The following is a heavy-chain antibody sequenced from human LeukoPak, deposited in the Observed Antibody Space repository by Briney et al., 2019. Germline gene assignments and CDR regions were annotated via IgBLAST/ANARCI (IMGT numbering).Heavy chain of an antibody. Sequence: EASVKVFCKTSGYTFSNYGISWVRQAPGLGLEWMRWTSYNGNPNYAQKFQDRVTMTTDTSTTTAYMELRSRESDDSAVYYCARHSGSGWQALGYWGQGTLVTVSS. D-gene: IGHD6-19*01. J-gene: IGHJ4*02. CDR3: ARHSGSGWQALGY. CDR1: GYTFSNYG. V-gene: IGHV1-18*04. CDR2: TSYNGNP.